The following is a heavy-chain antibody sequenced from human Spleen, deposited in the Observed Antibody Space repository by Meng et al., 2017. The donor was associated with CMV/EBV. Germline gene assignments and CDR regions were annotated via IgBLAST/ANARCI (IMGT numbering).Heavy chain of an antibody. CDR3: AKDRTGGFDAFDI. Sequence: GESLKISCAASGFIFSNYGVHWVRQAPGKGLEWVAFIRYDGSNTYYIESVKGRFSISRDNSKNTLYLQMNSLRAEDTAVYYCAKDRTGGFDAFDIWGQGTMVTVSS. V-gene: IGHV3-30*02. CDR1: GFIFSNYG. CDR2: IRYDGSNT. D-gene: IGHD3-10*01. J-gene: IGHJ3*02.